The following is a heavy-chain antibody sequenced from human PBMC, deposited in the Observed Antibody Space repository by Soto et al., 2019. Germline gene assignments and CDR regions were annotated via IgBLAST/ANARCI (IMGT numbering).Heavy chain of an antibody. J-gene: IGHJ4*02. CDR3: ASSSSSAAGGFDY. D-gene: IGHD6-13*01. CDR2: ISSSSSFR. CDR1: GFTFSYYS. V-gene: IGHV3-21*01. Sequence: PGGSLRLSCAASGFTFSYYSMNWVRQAPGKGLEWVSSISSSSSFRHYADSLKGRFTISRDNAKNSLYLQMDGLRAEDTAVYYCASSSSSAAGGFDYWGQGTLVTVSS.